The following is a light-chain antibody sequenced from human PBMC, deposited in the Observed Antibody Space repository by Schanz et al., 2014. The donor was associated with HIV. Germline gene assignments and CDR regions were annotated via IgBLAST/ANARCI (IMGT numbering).Light chain of an antibody. J-gene: IGLJ1*01. CDR2: GNS. CDR1: RSNIGAGYA. Sequence: QSVLTQPPSVSGAPGQRVTISCTGSRSNIGAGYAVHWYQQLPGTAPKLLIYGNSNRPSGVPDRISASKSGTSASLAITGLQAEDEADYYCAAWDDSLSSLSGPYVFGTGTKPTV. V-gene: IGLV1-40*01. CDR3: AAWDDSLSSLSGPYV.